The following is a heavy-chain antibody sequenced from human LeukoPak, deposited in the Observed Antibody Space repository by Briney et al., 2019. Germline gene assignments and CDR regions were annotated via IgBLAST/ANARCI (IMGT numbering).Heavy chain of an antibody. J-gene: IGHJ4*02. CDR3: ARQIGHDYVWGSYRYQDY. V-gene: IGHV5-51*01. CDR2: IYPGDSDT. CDR1: GYSFTSYW. Sequence: PGESLKISCKGSGYSFTSYWIGWVRQMPGKGLEWMGIIYPGDSDTRYSPSFQGQVTISADKSISTAYLQWSSLKALDTAMYYCARQIGHDYVWGSYRYQDYWGQGTLVTVSS. D-gene: IGHD3-16*02.